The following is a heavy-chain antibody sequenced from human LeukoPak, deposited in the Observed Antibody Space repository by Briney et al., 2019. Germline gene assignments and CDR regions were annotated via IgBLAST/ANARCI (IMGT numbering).Heavy chain of an antibody. J-gene: IGHJ4*02. CDR3: ARARSGWNERYYFDY. Sequence: SETLSLTCTVPGGSISSYYWSWIRQPAGKGLEWVGRIYTSGSTNYNPSLKSRVTMSVDTSKNQFSLKLSSVTAADTAVYYCARARSGWNERYYFDYWGQGTLVTVSS. CDR2: IYTSGST. CDR1: GGSISSYY. V-gene: IGHV4-4*07. D-gene: IGHD6-19*01.